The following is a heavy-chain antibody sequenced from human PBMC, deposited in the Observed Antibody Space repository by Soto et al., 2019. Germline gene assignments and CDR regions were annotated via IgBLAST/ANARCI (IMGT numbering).Heavy chain of an antibody. D-gene: IGHD6-13*01. CDR1: GGSFSGYY. CDR2: INHSGST. Sequence: SETLSLTCAVYGGSFSGYYWSWIRQPPGKGLEWIGEINHSGSTNYNPSLKSRVTISVDTSKNQFSLKLSSVTAADTAVYYCATKNASIAAAVDYWGQGTLVTVSS. CDR3: ATKNASIAAAVDY. J-gene: IGHJ4*02. V-gene: IGHV4-34*01.